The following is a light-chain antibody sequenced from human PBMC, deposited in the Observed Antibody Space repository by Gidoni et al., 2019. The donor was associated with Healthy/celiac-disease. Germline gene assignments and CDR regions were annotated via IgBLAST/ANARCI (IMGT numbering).Light chain of an antibody. CDR2: GAS. V-gene: IGKV3-20*01. J-gene: IGKJ1*01. CDR3: QQYGSSPPEWT. CDR1: QSVSSSY. Sequence: EIVLTQSPGTLSLSPGERATLSCRASQSVSSSYLAWYQQKPGQAPRLLIYGASSRATGIPDRFSGSGSGTDFTLTISRLEPEDFAVYYCQQYGSSPPEWTCGQGTKVEIK.